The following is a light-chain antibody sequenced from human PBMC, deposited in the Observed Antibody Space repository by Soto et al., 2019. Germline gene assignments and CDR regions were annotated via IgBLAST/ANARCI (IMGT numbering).Light chain of an antibody. J-gene: IGKJ1*01. CDR2: KAY. CDR1: QTISSW. V-gene: IGKV1-5*03. CDR3: QHYNSYAEA. Sequence: DIQMTQSPSTLSGSVGDRVTITCRASQTISSWLDWYQQKPGKAPKLLIYKAYTLKSGVPSRFRGSGSGTEFTLTIRCLQPDQFATYYGQHYNSYAEAFGQGTNVELK.